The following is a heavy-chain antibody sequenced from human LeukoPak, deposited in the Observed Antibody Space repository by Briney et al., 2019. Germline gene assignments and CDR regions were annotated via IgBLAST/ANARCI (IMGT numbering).Heavy chain of an antibody. V-gene: IGHV1-2*06. D-gene: IGHD4-17*01. CDR1: GYTFTGYY. Sequence: ASVKVSCKPSGYTFTGYYMHWVRQAPGQGLEWMGRINPNSGGTNYAQKFQGRVTMTRDTSISTAYMELSRLRSDDTPVYYCARGGDDDGDLRGWGQGTLVTVSS. CDR3: ARGGDDDGDLRG. CDR2: INPNSGGT. J-gene: IGHJ4*02.